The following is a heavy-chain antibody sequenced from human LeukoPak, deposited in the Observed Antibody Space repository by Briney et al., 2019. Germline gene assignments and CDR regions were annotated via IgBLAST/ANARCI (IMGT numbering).Heavy chain of an antibody. Sequence: PSQTLSLTCTVSGYSISSDYYWGWIRQPPGKGLEWIGTIYHSGNTYYNPSLKSRATISVDTSKNQFSLNLSSVTAADTAMYYCARASYYSSGSDAFDYWGQGTLVTVSS. V-gene: IGHV4-38-2*02. CDR1: GYSISSDYY. J-gene: IGHJ4*02. D-gene: IGHD3-10*01. CDR3: ARASYYSSGSDAFDY. CDR2: IYHSGNT.